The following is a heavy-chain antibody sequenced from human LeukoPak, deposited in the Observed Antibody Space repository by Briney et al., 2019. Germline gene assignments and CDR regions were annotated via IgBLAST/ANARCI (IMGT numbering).Heavy chain of an antibody. CDR1: GFIFSDYY. Sequence: KPGGSLRLSCAASGFIFSDYYMSWIRQAPGKGLEWVSSIDSSGGYMFYADSVKGRFIISRDNAKDSLYLQMNSLRVEDTAVYYCLRGDRRDYWGQGTLVTVSS. V-gene: IGHV3-11*04. CDR2: IDSSGGYM. J-gene: IGHJ4*02. CDR3: LRGDRRDY.